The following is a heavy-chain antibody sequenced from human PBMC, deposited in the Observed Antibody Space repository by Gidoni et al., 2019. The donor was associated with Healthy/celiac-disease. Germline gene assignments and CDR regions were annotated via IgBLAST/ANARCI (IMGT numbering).Heavy chain of an antibody. V-gene: IGHV1-2*02. J-gene: IGHJ4*02. D-gene: IGHD3-22*01. Sequence: QVQLVQSGAEVKKHGASVKVSCKASGDTFTGYDMHWVRQAPGQGLEWMGWINPNSGGTNYAQKFQGRVTMTRDTSISTAYMELSRLRSDDTAVYYCARGWSVSSNYYDSSGYSNWGQGTLVTVSS. CDR1: GDTFTGYD. CDR3: ARGWSVSSNYYDSSGYSN. CDR2: INPNSGGT.